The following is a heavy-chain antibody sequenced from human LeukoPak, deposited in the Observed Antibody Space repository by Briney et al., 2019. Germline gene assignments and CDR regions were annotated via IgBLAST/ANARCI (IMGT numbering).Heavy chain of an antibody. CDR2: INQAGSEK. D-gene: IGHD3-10*01. J-gene: IGHJ4*02. Sequence: GGSLRLSCAASELIFGAYWMTWVRQAPGKGLEWVANINQAGSEKYYMDSVKGRFTISRDNAKKSLFLQMNSLTAEDTGLYYCVRSLERFGTRDYWGQGTLVTVSS. CDR3: VRSLERFGTRDY. V-gene: IGHV3-7*01. CDR1: ELIFGAYW.